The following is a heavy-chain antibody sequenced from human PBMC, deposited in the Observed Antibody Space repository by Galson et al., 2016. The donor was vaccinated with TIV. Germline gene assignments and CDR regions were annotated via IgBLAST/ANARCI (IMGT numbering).Heavy chain of an antibody. D-gene: IGHD3-22*01. V-gene: IGHV1-24*01. CDR2: FDPEDQKT. Sequence: SVKVSCKVSGDSLTDLVIHWVRQAPGKGLEWVGGFDPEDQKTKYAQNFQGRVTLTADTSIDTAYMELGSLRSEDTAIYYCAKDPTYYDTNGWGDWGQGTLVIVSS. CDR3: AKDPTYYDTNGWGD. CDR1: GDSLTDLV. J-gene: IGHJ4*02.